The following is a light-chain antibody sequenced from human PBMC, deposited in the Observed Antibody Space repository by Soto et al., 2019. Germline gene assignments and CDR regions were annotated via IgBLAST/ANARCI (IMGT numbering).Light chain of an antibody. J-gene: IGLJ1*01. V-gene: IGLV2-11*01. CDR1: SSDVGDYNY. CDR2: DVS. Sequence: QSALTQPRSVSGSPGQSVTISCTGTSSDVGDYNYVSWYQQHPGKAPKLMIYDVSKRPSGVPDRFSGSKSANTASLSISGLLTEYEADYYCCSYAGTDSFVFGTRTKVTVL. CDR3: CSYAGTDSFV.